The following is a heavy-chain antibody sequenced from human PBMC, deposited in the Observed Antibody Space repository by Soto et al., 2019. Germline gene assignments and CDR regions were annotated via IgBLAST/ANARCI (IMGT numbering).Heavy chain of an antibody. Sequence: SGPTLVNPTQTLTLTCTFSGFSLSTSGVGVGSIRQPPGKALEWLALIYWDDDKRYSPSLKSRLTITKDTSKNQVVLTMTNMDPVDTATYYCAHTNRYYDFWSGYPTPYYYYGMDVWGQGTTVTVSS. CDR1: GFSLSTSGVG. V-gene: IGHV2-5*02. D-gene: IGHD3-3*01. J-gene: IGHJ6*02. CDR2: IYWDDDK. CDR3: AHTNRYYDFWSGYPTPYYYYGMDV.